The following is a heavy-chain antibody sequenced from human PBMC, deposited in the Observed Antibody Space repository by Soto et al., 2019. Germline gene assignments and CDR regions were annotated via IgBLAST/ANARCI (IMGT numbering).Heavy chain of an antibody. D-gene: IGHD6-13*01. J-gene: IGHJ5*02. CDR3: ARAGHIAAAFEP. CDR1: GFTFNSLS. Sequence: GGSLRLSCTGSGFTFNSLSLHWVRQGPDKELEWVEVVSFDRKVTYYADSVKGRFTVSRDNSKNTIYLKANSLRADDTAVYYCARAGHIAAAFEPWGQGTLVTVSS. V-gene: IGHV3-30*04. CDR2: VSFDRKVT.